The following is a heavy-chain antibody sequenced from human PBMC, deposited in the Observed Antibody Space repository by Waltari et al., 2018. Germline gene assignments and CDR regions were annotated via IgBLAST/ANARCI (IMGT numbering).Heavy chain of an antibody. CDR2: IYHSGST. CDR1: GYSISSGYY. J-gene: IGHJ4*02. CDR3: ARHRYFDY. Sequence: QVQLQESGPGLVKPSETLSLTCAVSGYSISSGYYWGWIRQPPGKGLEWIGSIYHSGSTYYNPSRKSRVTISVDTSKNQFSLKLSSVTAADTAVYYCARHRYFDYWGQGTLVTVSS. V-gene: IGHV4-38-2*01.